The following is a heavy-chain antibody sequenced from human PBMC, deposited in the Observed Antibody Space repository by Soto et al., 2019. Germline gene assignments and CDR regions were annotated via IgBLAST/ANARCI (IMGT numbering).Heavy chain of an antibody. CDR1: GYSFTSYW. D-gene: IGHD2-2*01. Sequence: PGESLKISCKGSGYSFTSYWIGGVRQMPGKGLEWMGIIYPGDSDTRYSPSFQGQVTISADKSISTAYLQWSSLKASDTAMYYCARPVHSSKTPNDAFDIWGQGTMVTVSS. J-gene: IGHJ3*02. CDR2: IYPGDSDT. CDR3: ARPVHSSKTPNDAFDI. V-gene: IGHV5-51*01.